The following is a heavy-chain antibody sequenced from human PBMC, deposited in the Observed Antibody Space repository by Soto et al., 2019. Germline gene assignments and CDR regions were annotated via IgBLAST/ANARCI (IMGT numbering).Heavy chain of an antibody. D-gene: IGHD3-10*01. J-gene: IGHJ5*02. CDR2: IYSIXST. CDR3: ARGLKDGKSGWFDP. Sequence: PSETVSLRCTVSCGSSSSYCWSWIRQPAGKGVELIGRIYSIXSTNYNPFLKSRVTMSVDSSKNQFSLKLSAVTAADTAVYYCARGLKDGKSGWFDPLGHGSLVTVSS. CDR1: CGSSSSYC. V-gene: IGHV4-4*07.